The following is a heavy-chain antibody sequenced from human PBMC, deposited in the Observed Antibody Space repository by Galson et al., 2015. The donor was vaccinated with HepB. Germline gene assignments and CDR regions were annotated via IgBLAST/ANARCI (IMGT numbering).Heavy chain of an antibody. Sequence: SLRLSCAASGFTFSNYAMYWVRQAPGKGLEWVAVISYDGSNIYYADSVKGRFTISRDNSKNTLYLQMNSLRAEDTAVYYCAKGRRAAGTGWYFDLWGRGTLVTVSS. CDR2: ISYDGSNI. D-gene: IGHD6-13*01. CDR3: AKGRRAAGTGWYFDL. J-gene: IGHJ2*01. CDR1: GFTFSNYA. V-gene: IGHV3-30*04.